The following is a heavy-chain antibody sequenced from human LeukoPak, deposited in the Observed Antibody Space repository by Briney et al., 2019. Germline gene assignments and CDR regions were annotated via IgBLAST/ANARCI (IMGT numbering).Heavy chain of an antibody. CDR2: IYYSGST. CDR3: ASEEPYSSETGAWFDP. V-gene: IGHV4-39*01. J-gene: IGHJ5*02. CDR1: GGSISSSSYY. D-gene: IGHD6-19*01. Sequence: PSETLSLTCTVSGGSISSSSYYWGWIRQPPGKGLEWIGSIYYSGSTYYNPSLKSRVTISVDTSKNQFSLKLSSVTAADTAVYYCASEEPYSSETGAWFDPWGQGTLVTVSS.